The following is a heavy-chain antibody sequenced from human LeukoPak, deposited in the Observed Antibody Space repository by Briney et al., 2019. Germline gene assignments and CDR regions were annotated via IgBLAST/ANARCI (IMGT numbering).Heavy chain of an antibody. CDR2: ISYDGSNK. Sequence: AGGSLRLSCAASGFTFSSYAMHWVRQAPGKGLEWVAVISYDGSNKYYADSVKGRFTISRDNSKNTLYLQMNSLRAEDTAVYYCAKDRGYSSSPGDYWGQGTPVTVSS. CDR3: AKDRGYSSSPGDY. J-gene: IGHJ4*02. V-gene: IGHV3-30-3*01. D-gene: IGHD6-6*01. CDR1: GFTFSSYA.